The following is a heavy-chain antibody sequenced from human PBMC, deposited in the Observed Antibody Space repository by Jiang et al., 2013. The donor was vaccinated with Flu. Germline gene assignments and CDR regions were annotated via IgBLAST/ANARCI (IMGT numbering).Heavy chain of an antibody. V-gene: IGHV3-33*01. Sequence: WVAVIWYDGSNKYYADSVKGRFTISRDNSKNTLYLQMNSLRAEDTAVYYCARDLSITIFGVTYNWFDPWGQGTLVTVSS. J-gene: IGHJ5*02. D-gene: IGHD3-3*01. CDR3: ARDLSITIFGVTYNWFDP. CDR2: IWYDGSNK.